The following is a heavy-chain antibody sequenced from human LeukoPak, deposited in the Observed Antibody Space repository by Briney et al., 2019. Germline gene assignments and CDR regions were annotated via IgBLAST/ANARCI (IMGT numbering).Heavy chain of an antibody. D-gene: IGHD3-22*01. CDR3: AKRGVVIRVILVGFHKEAYCFDS. Sequence: GGSLRLSCAVSGITLSNYGMSWVRHAPGKGLQWVAGISGSGGNINYADSVKGRFTISRDNRKNTLYLQMNSLRAEDTAVYFCAKRGVVIRVILVGFHKEAYCFDSWGQGALVTVSS. CDR1: GITLSNYG. J-gene: IGHJ4*02. CDR2: ISGSGGNI. V-gene: IGHV3-23*01.